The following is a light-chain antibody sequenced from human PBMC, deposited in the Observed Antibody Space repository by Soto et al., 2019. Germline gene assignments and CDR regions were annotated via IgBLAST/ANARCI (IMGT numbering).Light chain of an antibody. Sequence: DIQMTQSPSTLSASVGDTVTVTCRASQSVSGWLAWYQQRPGEAPKLLIYDASALPRGVPSRFSGSGSGTKFTLTIASLQPDDFATXXXXXXXXXXGTFXPGTKVDIK. CDR3: XXXXXXXGT. V-gene: IGKV1-5*01. J-gene: IGKJ1*01. CDR2: DAS. CDR1: QSVSGW.